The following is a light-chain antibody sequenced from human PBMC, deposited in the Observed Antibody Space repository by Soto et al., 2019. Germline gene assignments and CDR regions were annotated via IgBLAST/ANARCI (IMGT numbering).Light chain of an antibody. Sequence: QSVLTPPRSLSGSPGQSVTISCTGTSSDVGGYNYVSWYQQHPGKAPKLMIYDVSKRPSGVPDRFSGSKSGNTASLTISGLQAEDEADYYCCSYAGSYTYVFGTGPKV. CDR3: CSYAGSYTYV. V-gene: IGLV2-11*01. J-gene: IGLJ1*01. CDR2: DVS. CDR1: SSDVGGYNY.